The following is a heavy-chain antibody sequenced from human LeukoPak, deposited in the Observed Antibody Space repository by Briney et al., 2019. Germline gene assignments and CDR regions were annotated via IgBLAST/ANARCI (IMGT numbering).Heavy chain of an antibody. J-gene: IGHJ5*02. V-gene: IGHV3-23*01. CDR1: GFTFSSYA. Sequence: GGSLRLSCAASGFTFSSYAMSWVRQAPGKGLEWVSAISGSGGSTYYADSVKGRFTISRDNSKNTPYLQMNSLRAEDTAVYYCAKDRRYSSSLNWFDPWGQGTLVTVSS. CDR3: AKDRRYSSSLNWFDP. CDR2: ISGSGGST. D-gene: IGHD6-13*01.